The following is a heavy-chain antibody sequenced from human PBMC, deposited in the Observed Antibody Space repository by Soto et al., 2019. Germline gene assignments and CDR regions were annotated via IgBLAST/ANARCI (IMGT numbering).Heavy chain of an antibody. D-gene: IGHD4-17*01. V-gene: IGHV4-4*02. CDR2: IFHTGTA. J-gene: IGHJ3*02. CDR1: GGSISGSNW. Sequence: QVQLQDSGPGLVKPSGTLSLTCAVSGGSISGSNWWSWVRQPPGKGLEWIGEIFHTGTANYNPSLKSSFDILVDNSKNQFSLYLFSVTAADTFVYYCERVGPGGTTVTTGAAFDILGQGTMVTVSS. CDR3: ERVGPGGTTVTTGAAFDI.